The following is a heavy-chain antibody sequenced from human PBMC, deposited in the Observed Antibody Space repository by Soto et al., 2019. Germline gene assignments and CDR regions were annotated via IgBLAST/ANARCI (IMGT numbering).Heavy chain of an antibody. J-gene: IGHJ3*02. D-gene: IGHD4-17*01. CDR2: TRNNANGNTT. CDR1: GFTFSDHY. CDR3: ARWAGTGDDYGVAFDI. Sequence: GGSLRLSCAASGFTFSDHYMDWVRQAPGKGLERVGRTRNNANGNTTEYAASVKGIFTISRDDSKNSLYLQMNSLEAEDAAFYCGARWAGTGDDYGVAFDIWGQGTMVTVSS. V-gene: IGHV3-72*01.